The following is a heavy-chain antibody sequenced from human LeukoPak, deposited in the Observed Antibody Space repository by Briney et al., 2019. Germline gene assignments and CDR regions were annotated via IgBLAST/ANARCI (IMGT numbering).Heavy chain of an antibody. J-gene: IGHJ5*02. V-gene: IGHV1-69*13. Sequence: SVKVSCKASGGTFSSYAINWVRQAPGQGLEWMGGIIPIFGTANYAQKFQGRVTITADESTSTAYMELSSLRSEDTAVYYCARGQQWLVVWFDPWGQGTLVTVSS. CDR3: ARGQQWLVVWFDP. CDR1: GGTFSSYA. D-gene: IGHD6-19*01. CDR2: IIPIFGTA.